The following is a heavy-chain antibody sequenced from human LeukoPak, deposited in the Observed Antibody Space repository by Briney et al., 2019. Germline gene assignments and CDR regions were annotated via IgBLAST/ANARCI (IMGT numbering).Heavy chain of an antibody. J-gene: IGHJ4*02. V-gene: IGHV3-30*04. CDR3: ARGASGLRNYFDY. Sequence: GGSLRLSCAASAFTFSNYAMHWVRQAPGKGLEWVGVIFFDGTTKYYADSVKGRFTISRDNAKNSLYLQMNSLRAEDTAVYYCARGASGLRNYFDYWGQGTLVTVSS. CDR1: AFTFSNYA. D-gene: IGHD6-25*01. CDR2: IFFDGTTK.